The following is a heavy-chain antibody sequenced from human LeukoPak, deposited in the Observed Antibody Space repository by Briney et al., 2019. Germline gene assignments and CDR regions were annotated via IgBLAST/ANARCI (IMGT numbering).Heavy chain of an antibody. Sequence: GGSLRLSCAASGFTFSSYEMNWVRQAPGKGLEWVSYISSSGSTIYYADSVKGRFTISRDNSKNTLCLQMNSLRAEDTAVYYCARFRTSGYDDYWGQGTLVTVSS. CDR1: GFTFSSYE. V-gene: IGHV3-48*03. CDR2: ISSSGSTI. D-gene: IGHD5-12*01. CDR3: ARFRTSGYDDY. J-gene: IGHJ4*02.